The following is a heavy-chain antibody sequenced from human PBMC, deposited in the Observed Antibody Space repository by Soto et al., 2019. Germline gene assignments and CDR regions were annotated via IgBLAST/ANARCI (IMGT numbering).Heavy chain of an antibody. Sequence: QVQLQQWGAGLLKPSETLPLTCAVYGGSFSGYHWSWIRQPPGKGLEWIGEINQSGSTNYNPSLKSRVTISVDTSKNQCSLKLSSVTAADTAVYYCARRSWAFDIWGQGTMVTVSS. CDR2: INQSGST. CDR3: ARRSWAFDI. V-gene: IGHV4-34*01. CDR1: GGSFSGYH. J-gene: IGHJ3*02.